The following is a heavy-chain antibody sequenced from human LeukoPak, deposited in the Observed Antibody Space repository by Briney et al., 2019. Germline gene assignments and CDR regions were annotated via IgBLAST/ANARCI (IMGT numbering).Heavy chain of an antibody. CDR3: ARDLNWGDSSL. CDR1: GFTFSSYA. J-gene: IGHJ4*02. CDR2: ISYDGSNK. D-gene: IGHD7-27*01. V-gene: IGHV3-30-3*01. Sequence: GGSLRLSCAASGFTFSSYAMHWVSQAPGKGLEWVAVISYDGSNKYYADSVKGRFTISRDNSKNTLYLQMNSLRAEDTAVYYCARDLNWGDSSLWGQGTLVTVSS.